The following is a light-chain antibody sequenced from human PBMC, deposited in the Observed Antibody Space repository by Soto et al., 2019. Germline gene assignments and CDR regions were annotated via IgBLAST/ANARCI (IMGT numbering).Light chain of an antibody. CDR2: VAS. V-gene: IGKV3-11*01. CDR1: QSVSSY. CDR3: QQRSNWPYT. Sequence: EIVLTQSPATLSLSPGERATLSCRASQSVSSYLAWYQQKPGQAPRLLIYVASRRATGIPARFSGSGSGTDFTLTISSLEPEDFAVYYCQQRSNWPYTFGQGTKLEIK. J-gene: IGKJ2*01.